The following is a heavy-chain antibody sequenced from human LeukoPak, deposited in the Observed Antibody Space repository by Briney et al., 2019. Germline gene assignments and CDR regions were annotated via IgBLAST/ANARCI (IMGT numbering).Heavy chain of an antibody. Sequence: ASVKVSCKASGYTFTGYYMHWVRQATGQGLEWMGWMNPNSGNTGYAQEFQGRVTITRNTSISTAYMELSSLRSEDTAVYYCARISQIGYYMDVWGKGTTVTVSS. D-gene: IGHD2-21*01. J-gene: IGHJ6*03. CDR1: GYTFTGYY. CDR2: MNPNSGNT. V-gene: IGHV1-8*03. CDR3: ARISQIGYYMDV.